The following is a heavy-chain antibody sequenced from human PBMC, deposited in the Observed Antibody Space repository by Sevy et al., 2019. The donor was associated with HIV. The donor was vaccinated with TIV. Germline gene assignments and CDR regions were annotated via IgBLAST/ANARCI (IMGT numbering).Heavy chain of an antibody. J-gene: IGHJ3*02. D-gene: IGHD6-13*01. CDR2: ISAYNGNT. V-gene: IGHV1-18*01. CDR3: ARDQSIAAAGSAGGI. Sequence: ASVKVSCKASGYTFTSYGICWVRQAPGQGLEWMGWISAYNGNTNYAQKLQGRVTMTTDTSTSTAYMELRSLRSDDTAVYYCARDQSIAAAGSAGGIWGQGTMVTVSS. CDR1: GYTFTSYG.